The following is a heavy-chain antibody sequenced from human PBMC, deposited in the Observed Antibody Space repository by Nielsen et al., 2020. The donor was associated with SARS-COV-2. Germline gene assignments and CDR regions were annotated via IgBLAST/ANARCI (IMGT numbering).Heavy chain of an antibody. Sequence: GGSLRLSCAASGFPFTNAWMIWVRQAPGKGLEWVGRIKSKTEGGTTDYAAPVIGRFTISRDDSEDTLYLQLTNLKTEDTAVYYCARDGDWAELGNGMDVWGQGTTVTVSS. CDR3: ARDGDWAELGNGMDV. V-gene: IGHV3-15*01. J-gene: IGHJ6*02. CDR2: IKSKTEGGTT. D-gene: IGHD1-26*01. CDR1: GFPFTNAW.